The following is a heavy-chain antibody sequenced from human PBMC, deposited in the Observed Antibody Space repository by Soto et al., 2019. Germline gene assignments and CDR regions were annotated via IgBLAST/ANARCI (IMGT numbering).Heavy chain of an antibody. J-gene: IGHJ6*02. Sequence: SETLSLTCVVYGGSLSGVYWTWIRQPPGKGLEWIGEINHSGSTNYSPSLESRVTISLDTSNNQFSLKLSSVTAADTAMYYCARGPGYSYGYSVYYYYYGMDVWGQGTTVTVSS. V-gene: IGHV4-34*01. CDR1: GGSLSGVY. D-gene: IGHD5-18*01. CDR2: INHSGST. CDR3: ARGPGYSYGYSVYYYYYGMDV.